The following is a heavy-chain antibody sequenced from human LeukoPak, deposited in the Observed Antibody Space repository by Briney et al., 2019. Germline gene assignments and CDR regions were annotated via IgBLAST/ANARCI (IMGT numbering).Heavy chain of an antibody. V-gene: IGHV3-48*01. CDR3: ARVGYSYGYEFYYYYMDV. D-gene: IGHD5-18*01. Sequence: GGSLRLSCAASGFTFSSYSMNWVRQAPGKGLEWVSYISSSSSTIYYADSVKGRFTISRDNAKNSLYLQMNSLRAEDTAVYYCARVGYSYGYEFYYYYMDVWGKGTTVTVSS. CDR1: GFTFSSYS. CDR2: ISSSSSTI. J-gene: IGHJ6*03.